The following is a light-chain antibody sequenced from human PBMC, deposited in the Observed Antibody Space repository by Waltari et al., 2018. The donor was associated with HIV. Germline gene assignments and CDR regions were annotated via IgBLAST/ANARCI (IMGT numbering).Light chain of an antibody. Sequence: QSALTQPASVSGSPGQSIPISCPGTSSYAGRSNLVSWYQPHPGKAPKLMIYEVSKRPSGVSNRFSGSKSGNTASLTISGLQAEDEAEYYCCSYVGWSTILYVFGTGTKVTVL. V-gene: IGLV2-23*02. CDR1: SSYAGRSNL. CDR3: CSYVGWSTILYV. J-gene: IGLJ1*01. CDR2: EVS.